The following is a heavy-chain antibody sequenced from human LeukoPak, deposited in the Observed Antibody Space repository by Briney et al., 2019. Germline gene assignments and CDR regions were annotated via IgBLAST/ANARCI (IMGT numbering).Heavy chain of an antibody. J-gene: IGHJ3*02. Sequence: GALRLSCAASGFTFSSYAMHWVRQAPGKGLEWVANIKQDGSEKYYVDSVKGRFTISRDNANNSLYLQMNSLRAEDTAVYYCVRDFSPYCGGDCYFDAFDIWGQGTVVTVSS. CDR3: VRDFSPYCGGDCYFDAFDI. D-gene: IGHD2-21*01. CDR1: GFTFSSYA. CDR2: IKQDGSEK. V-gene: IGHV3-7*01.